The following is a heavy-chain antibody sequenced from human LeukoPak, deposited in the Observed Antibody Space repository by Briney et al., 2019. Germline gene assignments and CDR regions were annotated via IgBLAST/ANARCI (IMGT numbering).Heavy chain of an antibody. Sequence: PGGSLRLSCTASGFTLGDYAMSWVRQAPGKGLEWVGFIRSKAYGGTTEYAASVKGRFTISRDDSKSIAYLQMTSLKTEDTAVYYCTRGEDRDIVVVPAAIQFDYWGQGTLVTVSS. CDR3: TRGEDRDIVVVPAAIQFDY. J-gene: IGHJ4*02. V-gene: IGHV3-49*04. CDR2: IRSKAYGGTT. CDR1: GFTLGDYA. D-gene: IGHD2-2*01.